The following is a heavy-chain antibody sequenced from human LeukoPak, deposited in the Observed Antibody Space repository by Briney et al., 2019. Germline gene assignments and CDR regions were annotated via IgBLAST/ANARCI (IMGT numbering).Heavy chain of an antibody. Sequence: GESLKISCKGFGYNFINYWIGWVRQTPRKGLEWMAIIYPGDFDTRYNPSFRGQVTISADTSISSAYLQWRSLKTSDTAMYYCVRTGYYGSGSYSFQYWGQGTLVTVSS. CDR2: IYPGDFDT. J-gene: IGHJ4*02. CDR3: VRTGYYGSGSYSFQY. D-gene: IGHD3-10*01. CDR1: GYNFINYW. V-gene: IGHV5-51*01.